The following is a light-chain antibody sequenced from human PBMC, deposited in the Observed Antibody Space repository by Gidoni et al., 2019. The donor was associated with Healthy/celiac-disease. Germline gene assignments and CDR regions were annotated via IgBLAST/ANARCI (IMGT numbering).Light chain of an antibody. Sequence: DIQMTQSPSSLSASVGDRVTITCRASKSISSYLNWYQKKPGKAPKLLIYAASSLQSGVPSRFSGSGSGTDFTLTISSLQPEDFATYYCQQSYSTPGTFGQGTKLEIK. CDR3: QQSYSTPGT. J-gene: IGKJ2*02. CDR2: AAS. V-gene: IGKV1-39*01. CDR1: KSISSY.